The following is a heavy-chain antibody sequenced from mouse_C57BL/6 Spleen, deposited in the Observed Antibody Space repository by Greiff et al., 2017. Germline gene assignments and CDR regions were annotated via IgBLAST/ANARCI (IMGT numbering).Heavy chain of an antibody. V-gene: IGHV5-15*01. CDR1: GFTFSDYG. CDR2: ISNLAYSI. CDR3: ARHDSNYAMDY. D-gene: IGHD2-5*01. J-gene: IGHJ4*01. Sequence: EVKLVESGGGLVQPGGSLKLSCAASGFTFSDYGMAWVRQAPRKGPEWVAFISNLAYSIYYADTVTGRFTISRENAKNTLYLEMSILRSEDTAMYYCARHDSNYAMDYWGQGTSVTVSS.